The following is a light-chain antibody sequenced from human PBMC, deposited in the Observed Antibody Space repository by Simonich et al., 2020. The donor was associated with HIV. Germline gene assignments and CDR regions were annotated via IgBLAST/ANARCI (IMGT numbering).Light chain of an antibody. CDR3: QSADSSGTYWV. V-gene: IGLV3-25*03. CDR1: TLPKQY. CDR2: RDS. J-gene: IGLJ3*02. Sequence: SYELPQPPSVSVSPGQTARITCSGDTLPKQYAHWYQQKPGQAPVLVIYRDSERPSEIPERFSGARSGTKDTLTISGVQAEDEADYYCQSADSSGTYWVFGGGTKLTVL.